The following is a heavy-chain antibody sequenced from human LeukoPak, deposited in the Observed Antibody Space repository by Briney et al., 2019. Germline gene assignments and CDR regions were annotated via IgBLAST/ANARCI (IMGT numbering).Heavy chain of an antibody. CDR1: GYTFSSYG. CDR2: ISAYNGNT. D-gene: IGHD1-26*01. J-gene: IGHJ3*02. Sequence: GASVKVSCKASGYTFSSYGISWVRQAPGQGLEWMGWISAYNGNTNYAQKLQGRVTMTTDTSTSTAYTELRSLRSDDTAVYYCARDLEWEQHNAFDIWGQGTMVTVSS. CDR3: ARDLEWEQHNAFDI. V-gene: IGHV1-18*01.